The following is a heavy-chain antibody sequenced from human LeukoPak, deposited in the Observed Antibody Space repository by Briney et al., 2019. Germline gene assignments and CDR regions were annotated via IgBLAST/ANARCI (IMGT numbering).Heavy chain of an antibody. V-gene: IGHV4-39*07. CDR1: GGSISSRSSY. Sequence: SETLSLTCTVSGGSISSRSSYWGWIRQPPGKGLEWIGNIYNSGDTYYNPSLKRRVTMSVDTSKNQLSLKLISVTAADTAMYYCARGYTNGVNQEVWLDPWGQGTLVTVSS. CDR2: IYNSGDT. J-gene: IGHJ5*02. D-gene: IGHD2-8*01. CDR3: ARGYTNGVNQEVWLDP.